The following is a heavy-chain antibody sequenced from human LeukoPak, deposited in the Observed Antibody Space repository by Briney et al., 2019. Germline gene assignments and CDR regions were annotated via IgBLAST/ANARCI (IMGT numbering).Heavy chain of an antibody. D-gene: IGHD4-17*01. Sequence: PSETLSLTCAVYGGSFSGYYWSWIRQPPGKGLEWIGEINHSGSTNYNPSLKSRVTISVDTSKNQFSLKLSSVTAADTAVYYCARGLRYFDYWGQGTLVTFSS. CDR3: ARGLRYFDY. CDR1: GGSFSGYY. V-gene: IGHV4-34*01. CDR2: INHSGST. J-gene: IGHJ4*02.